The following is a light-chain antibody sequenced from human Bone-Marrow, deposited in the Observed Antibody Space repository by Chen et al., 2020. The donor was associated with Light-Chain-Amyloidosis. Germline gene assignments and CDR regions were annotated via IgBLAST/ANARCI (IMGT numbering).Light chain of an antibody. V-gene: IGLV3-21*01. CDR1: DRASKS. CDR3: QVWDTRSDQKV. Sequence: SYVLTQPPSVSVAPGQTASLSCGGGDRASKSVHWYQQRPGQAPVLVMYNDDDRASGIPERFSGSNSGRAATLTITRVEAGDEADYYCQVWDTRSDQKVFGGGTRLTVL. CDR2: NDD. J-gene: IGLJ3*02.